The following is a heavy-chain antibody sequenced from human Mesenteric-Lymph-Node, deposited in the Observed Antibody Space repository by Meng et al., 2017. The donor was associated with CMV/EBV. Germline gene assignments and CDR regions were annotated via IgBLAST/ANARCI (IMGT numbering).Heavy chain of an antibody. CDR2: ISYDGSNK. CDR1: GFTFSSYA. J-gene: IGHJ6*02. V-gene: IGHV3-30*04. Sequence: GGSLRLSCAASGFTFSSYAMHWVRQAPGKGLEWVAVISYDGSNKYYADSVKGRFTISRDNSKNTLYLQMNSLRAEDTAVYYCARASPIDDFWSGYFGPENYYYGMDVWGQGTTVTVSS. D-gene: IGHD3-3*01. CDR3: ARASPIDDFWSGYFGPENYYYGMDV.